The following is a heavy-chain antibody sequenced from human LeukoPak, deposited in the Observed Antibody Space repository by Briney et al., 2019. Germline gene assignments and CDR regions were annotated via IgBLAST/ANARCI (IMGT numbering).Heavy chain of an antibody. Sequence: GGSLRLSCAASGFTFSSYAMSWVRQAPGKGLEWVSLITGSGGSTYYADSVKGRFTISRDKSKNTLYLQMNSLRAEDTAVYYCAKGSQWLALDQLFDYWGQGTLVTVSS. V-gene: IGHV3-23*01. CDR3: AKGSQWLALDQLFDY. CDR1: GFTFSSYA. D-gene: IGHD6-19*01. J-gene: IGHJ4*02. CDR2: ITGSGGST.